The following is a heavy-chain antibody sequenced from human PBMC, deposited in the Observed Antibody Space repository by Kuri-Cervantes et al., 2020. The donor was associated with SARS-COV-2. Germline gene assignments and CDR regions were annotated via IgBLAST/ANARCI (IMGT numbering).Heavy chain of an antibody. Sequence: ASVKVSCKASGYIFSNYGISWVRQAPGQGLEWLGWINPENGNTKYTQKVQGRATMTTDTSTSTAYMELRSLRSDDTAVYFCARGRGTYNDWGQGTLVTVSS. CDR1: GYIFSNYG. CDR3: ARGRGTYND. D-gene: IGHD5-24*01. J-gene: IGHJ4*02. V-gene: IGHV1-18*01. CDR2: INPENGNT.